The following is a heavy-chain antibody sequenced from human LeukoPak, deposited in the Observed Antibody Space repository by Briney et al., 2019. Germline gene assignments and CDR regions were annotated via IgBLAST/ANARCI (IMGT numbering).Heavy chain of an antibody. CDR3: AKSIYYGYAEQWLAIPGY. CDR1: GFTVSGNH. Sequence: GGSLRLSCVASGFTVSGNHMNWVRQAPGKGLEWVSAISGSGGSTYYADSVKGRFTISRDNSKNTLYLQMNSLRAEDTAVYYCAKSIYYGYAEQWLAIPGYWGQGTLVTVSS. D-gene: IGHD6-19*01. V-gene: IGHV3-23*01. CDR2: ISGSGGST. J-gene: IGHJ4*02.